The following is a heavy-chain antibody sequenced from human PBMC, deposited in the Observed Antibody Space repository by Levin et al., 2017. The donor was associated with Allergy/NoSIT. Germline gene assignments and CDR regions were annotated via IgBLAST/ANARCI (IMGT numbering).Heavy chain of an antibody. D-gene: IGHD5-24*01. V-gene: IGHV3-11*05. Sequence: PGGSLRLSCAASGFTFSDYYMSWIRQAPGKGLEWVSYISTSSSHTNYADSVKGRFTISRDNAKNSLYLQMNSLRVEDTAVYYCARAVSGATTVPAGYWGQGTLVTVSS. CDR1: GFTFSDYY. CDR3: ARAVSGATTVPAGY. CDR2: ISTSSSHT. J-gene: IGHJ4*02.